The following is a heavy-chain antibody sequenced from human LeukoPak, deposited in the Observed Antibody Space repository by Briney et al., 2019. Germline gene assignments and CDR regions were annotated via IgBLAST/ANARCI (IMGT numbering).Heavy chain of an antibody. D-gene: IGHD6-6*01. CDR3: ARQLRYSSSSRESYYMDV. J-gene: IGHJ6*03. CDR2: IYPGDSDT. CDR1: GYSFTSYW. Sequence: GESLKISCKGSGYSFTSYWIGWVRQMPGKGLEWMGIIYPGDSDTRYSPSFQGQVTTSADKSISTAYLQWSSLKASDTAMYYCARQLRYSSSSRESYYMDVWGKGTTVTVSS. V-gene: IGHV5-51*01.